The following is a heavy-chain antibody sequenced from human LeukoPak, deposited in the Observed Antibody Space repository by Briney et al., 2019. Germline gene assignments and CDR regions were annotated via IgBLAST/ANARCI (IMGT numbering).Heavy chain of an antibody. Sequence: PGGSLRLSCAASGFSFSSYSMNWVRQAPGKGLEWVANINQDGSEKYYVDSVKGRFTISRDNSKDTVYLQMNSLRGDDTAVYYCAKGVGSTGSYFDYWGQGTLVTVSS. D-gene: IGHD1-26*01. J-gene: IGHJ4*02. CDR2: INQDGSEK. CDR3: AKGVGSTGSYFDY. V-gene: IGHV3-7*02. CDR1: GFSFSSYS.